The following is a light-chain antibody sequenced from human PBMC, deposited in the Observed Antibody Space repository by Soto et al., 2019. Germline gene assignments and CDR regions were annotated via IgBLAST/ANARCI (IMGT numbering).Light chain of an antibody. CDR1: QGIGKD. CDR3: QQANSFPVT. CDR2: AAS. Sequence: AIEMTQSPSSLSASVGDTVTITCRASQGIGKDLAWFQQRPGKAPKLLIYAASNFQSGVPSRFSGSGSGTDFTLTISSLQPEDFATYYCQQANSFPVTFGQGTRLEIK. V-gene: IGKV1-6*01. J-gene: IGKJ5*01.